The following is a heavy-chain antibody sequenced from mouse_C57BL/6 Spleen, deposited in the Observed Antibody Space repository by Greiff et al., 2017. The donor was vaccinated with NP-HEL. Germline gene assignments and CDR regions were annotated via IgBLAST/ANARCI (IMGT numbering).Heavy chain of an antibody. CDR3: TSSFYYGSNAY. CDR2: IDPETGGT. CDR1: GYTFTDYE. D-gene: IGHD1-1*01. Sequence: QVQLQQSGAELVRPGASVTLSCKASGYTFTDYEMHWVKQTSVHGLEWIGAIDPETGGTAYNQKFKGKAILTADKSSSTAYMELRSLTSEDSAVYYCTSSFYYGSNAYWGQGTLVTVSA. J-gene: IGHJ3*01. V-gene: IGHV1-15*01.